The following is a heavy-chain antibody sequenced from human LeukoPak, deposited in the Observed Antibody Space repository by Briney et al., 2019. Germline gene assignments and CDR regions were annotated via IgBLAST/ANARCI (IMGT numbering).Heavy chain of an antibody. CDR3: AKAGLTGRPSYYYYMDV. CDR1: GLTFSSYR. CDR2: IRYDGSNK. Sequence: GGSLRLSCAASGLTFSSYRMHWVGQAPGKGLEWVAFIRYDGSNKYYADSVKGRFTIYRDKPENTLYLQMNSLRAKDTAVYYCAKAGLTGRPSYYYYMDVWGKGTTVTVSS. J-gene: IGHJ6*03. D-gene: IGHD6-6*01. V-gene: IGHV3-30*02.